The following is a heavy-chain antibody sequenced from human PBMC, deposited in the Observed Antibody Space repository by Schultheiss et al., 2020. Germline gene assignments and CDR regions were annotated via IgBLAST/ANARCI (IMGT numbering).Heavy chain of an antibody. V-gene: IGHV4-61*02. CDR1: GGSISSGGYS. CDR3: ARAATYYAVSGGGNWFDP. J-gene: IGHJ5*02. CDR2: IYTSGST. D-gene: IGHD3-16*01. Sequence: SQTLSLTCAVSGGSISSGGYSWSWIRQPAGKGLEWIGRIYTSGSTNYNPSLKSRVTISVDTSKNQFSLKLSSVTAADTAVYYCARAATYYAVSGGGNWFDPWGQGTLVTVSS.